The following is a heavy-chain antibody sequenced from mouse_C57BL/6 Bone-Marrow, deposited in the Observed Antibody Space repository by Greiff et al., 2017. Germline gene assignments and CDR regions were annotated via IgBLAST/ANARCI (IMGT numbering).Heavy chain of an antibody. V-gene: IGHV1-50*01. CDR3: EKGDRSPFAK. CDR2: IDPSDSYP. CDR1: GYTFTSYW. J-gene: IGHJ3*01. Sequence: QVQLKQPGAELVKPGPSVKLSCQASGYTFTSYWMQWVKQRPGQGLEWIGEIDPSDSYPNYNQKFKGKATLTVDTSSSTAYMQLSSLTSEDSADYYGEKGDRSPFAKWGQGALVTVSA.